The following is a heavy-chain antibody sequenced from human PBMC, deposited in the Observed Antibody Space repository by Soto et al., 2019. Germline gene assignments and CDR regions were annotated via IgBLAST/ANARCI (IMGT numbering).Heavy chain of an antibody. D-gene: IGHD3-3*01. V-gene: IGHV3-21*01. CDR2: ISSSSSYI. J-gene: IGHJ4*02. CDR3: ARDQVMFRLRSLYYFDY. CDR1: GFTFSSYS. Sequence: EVQLVESGGGLVKPGGSLRLSCAASGFTFSSYSMNWVRQAPGKGLEWVSSISSSSSYIYYADSVKGRFTISRDNAKNSLYLQMNSLRAEDTAVYYCARDQVMFRLRSLYYFDYWGQGTLVTVSS.